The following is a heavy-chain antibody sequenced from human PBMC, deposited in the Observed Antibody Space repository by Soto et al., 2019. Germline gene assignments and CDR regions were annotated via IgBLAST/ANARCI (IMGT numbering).Heavy chain of an antibody. D-gene: IGHD1-26*01. V-gene: IGHV1-69*02. J-gene: IGHJ6*02. CDR3: ARGKKSGSYLSGYYGMDV. CDR2: IIPILGIA. Sequence: SVKVSCKASGGTFSSYTISWVRQAPGQGLEWMGRIIPILGIANYAQKFQGRVTITADKSTSTAYMELSSLRSEDTAVYYCARGKKSGSYLSGYYGMDVWGQGTTVTVSS. CDR1: GGTFSSYT.